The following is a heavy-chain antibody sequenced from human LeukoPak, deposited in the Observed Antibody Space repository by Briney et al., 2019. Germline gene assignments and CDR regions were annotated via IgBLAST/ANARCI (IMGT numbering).Heavy chain of an antibody. J-gene: IGHJ4*02. V-gene: IGHV3-30*02. CDR3: ARRAGAYSHPYDY. Sequence: GGSLRLSCAASGLTFSSYGMHWVRQAPGKGLEWVAFIRYDGSNKYYADSVKGRFTISRDNSKNTLYLQMNSLRAEDTAVYYCARRAGAYSHPYDYWGQGTLVTVSS. CDR1: GLTFSSYG. CDR2: IRYDGSNK. D-gene: IGHD4/OR15-4a*01.